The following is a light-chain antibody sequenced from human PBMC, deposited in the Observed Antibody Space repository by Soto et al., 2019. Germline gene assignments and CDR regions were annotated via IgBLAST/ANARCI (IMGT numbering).Light chain of an antibody. Sequence: IQLTQSPSSLSASVGDRVTITCRASQGIGSYLAWYQQKPGKAPKLLIYAASTLESGVPSRFGGSVSGTEITLKMSSLHPENSATYYCQQRITFGPGTKLD. V-gene: IGKV1-9*01. J-gene: IGKJ3*01. CDR1: QGIGSY. CDR3: QQRIT. CDR2: AAS.